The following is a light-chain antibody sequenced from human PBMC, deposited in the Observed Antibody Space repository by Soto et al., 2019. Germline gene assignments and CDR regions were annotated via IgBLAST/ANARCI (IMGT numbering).Light chain of an antibody. CDR3: LQSNSYPFN. J-gene: IGKJ2*01. V-gene: IGKV1-12*01. CDR2: GAS. Sequence: DIQTTQFPSSVSASVGDSVTITCRASQGISFWLAWYQQKPGKAPRLLIYGASTLQSGVPSRFRGGGGGTDFTLTISSLQPEDSATYYCLQSNSYPFNFGQGTKLEIK. CDR1: QGISFW.